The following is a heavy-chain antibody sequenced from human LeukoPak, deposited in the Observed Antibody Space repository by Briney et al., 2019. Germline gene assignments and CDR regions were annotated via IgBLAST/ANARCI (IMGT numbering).Heavy chain of an antibody. D-gene: IGHD3-10*01. CDR1: GYTLTNYY. V-gene: IGHV1-46*04. CDR3: ARDRGIRGTNWFDS. CDR2: INPGAGST. Sequence: ASVKVSCKASGYTLTNYYIHWVRQAPGQGLEWMGIINPGAGSTTYAQKLQGRVSMTWDTSTSTVYMKLSSLRSEDTAVYYCARDRGIRGTNWFDSWGQGTLVFVSS. J-gene: IGHJ5*01.